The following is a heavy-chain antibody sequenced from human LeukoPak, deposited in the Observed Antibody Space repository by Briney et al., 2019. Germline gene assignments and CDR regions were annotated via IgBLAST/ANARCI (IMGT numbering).Heavy chain of an antibody. D-gene: IGHD3-22*01. CDR1: GYTFTSYG. V-gene: IGHV1-18*01. Sequence: ASVKVSCKASGYTFTSYGISWVRQAPGQGLEWMGWISAYNGNTHYAQKLQGRVTMTIDTSTSTVYMELRSLRSDDTAVYYCARGSPPRRNYDSRGYYSYYFDYWGQGTLVTVSS. J-gene: IGHJ4*02. CDR2: ISAYNGNT. CDR3: ARGSPPRRNYDSRGYYSYYFDY.